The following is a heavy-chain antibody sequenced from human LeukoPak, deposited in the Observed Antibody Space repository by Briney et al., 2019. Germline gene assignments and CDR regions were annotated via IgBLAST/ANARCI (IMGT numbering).Heavy chain of an antibody. V-gene: IGHV4-34*01. CDR1: GGSISSYY. CDR2: INHSGST. Sequence: SETLSLTCTVSGGSISSYYWSWIRQPPGKGLEWIGEINHSGSTNYNPSLKSRVTISVDTSKNQFSLKLSSVTAADTAVYYCARSYSGWYDYWGQRTLVTVSS. CDR3: ARSYSGWYDY. D-gene: IGHD6-19*01. J-gene: IGHJ4*02.